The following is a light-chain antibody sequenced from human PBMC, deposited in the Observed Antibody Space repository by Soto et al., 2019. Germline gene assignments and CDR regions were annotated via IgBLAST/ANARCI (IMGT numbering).Light chain of an antibody. CDR1: QSVSNSY. V-gene: IGKV3D-7*01. Sequence: EIVLAPCTETLYLSPGARAALSCRASQSVSNSYLAWYQQKLGQAPRLLIYGASTRATGIPARFSGRGSGTEFILTISSLHSEDFAVYYCQQYDDLPETFGQGTKVDIK. CDR3: QQYDDLPET. J-gene: IGKJ1*01. CDR2: GAS.